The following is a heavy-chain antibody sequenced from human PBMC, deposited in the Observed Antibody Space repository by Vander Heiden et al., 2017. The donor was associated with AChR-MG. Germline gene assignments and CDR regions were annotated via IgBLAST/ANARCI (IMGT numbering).Heavy chain of an antibody. CDR3: ATVFAAVVSEDDAFDI. J-gene: IGHJ3*02. V-gene: IGHV1-69-2*01. CDR2: VYPEDGET. CDR1: GYTFTDYY. D-gene: IGHD2-15*01. Sequence: EVQLVQSGAEVKKHGATVKISCKVPGYTFTDYYMHWVQQAPGKGLEWMGLVYPEDGETIYAEKFQGRVTITADTSTDTAYMELSSLRSEDTAVYYCATVFAAVVSEDDAFDIWGQGTMVTVSS.